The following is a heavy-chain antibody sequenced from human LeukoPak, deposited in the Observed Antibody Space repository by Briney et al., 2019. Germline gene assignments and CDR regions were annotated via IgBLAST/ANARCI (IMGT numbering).Heavy chain of an antibody. D-gene: IGHD3-3*01. Sequence: SETLSLTCTVSGGSISSYYWSWIRQPPGKGLEWIGYIYTSGSTNYNPSLKSRVTISVDTSKNQFSLKLSSVTAADTAVYYCARQNYDFWSGPNWFDPWGQGTLVTVSS. J-gene: IGHJ5*02. CDR1: GGSISSYY. CDR3: ARQNYDFWSGPNWFDP. CDR2: IYTSGST. V-gene: IGHV4-4*09.